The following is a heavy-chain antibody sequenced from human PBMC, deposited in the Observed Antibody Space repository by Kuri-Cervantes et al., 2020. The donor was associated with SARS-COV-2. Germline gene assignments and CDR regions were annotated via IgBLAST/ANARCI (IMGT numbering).Heavy chain of an antibody. V-gene: IGHV1-2*02. CDR2: ISTYNGGT. Sequence: ASVKVSCKASGCIFNSFGITWVRQAPGEGLGWMGWISTYNGGTNYAQKSQGRVTMTRDTSISTAYMELSRLRSDDTAVYYCARDVCSGGSCYHYYMDVWGKGTTVTVSS. CDR1: GCIFNSFG. J-gene: IGHJ6*03. D-gene: IGHD2-15*01. CDR3: ARDVCSGGSCYHYYMDV.